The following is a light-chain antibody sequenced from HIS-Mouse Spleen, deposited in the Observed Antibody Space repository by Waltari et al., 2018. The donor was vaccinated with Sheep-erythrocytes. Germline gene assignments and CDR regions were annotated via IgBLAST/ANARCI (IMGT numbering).Light chain of an antibody. CDR2: AAS. CDR1: QGISSY. Sequence: AIRMTQSPSSLSASTGDRVTINCRASQGISSYLAWYQQKPGKAPKLLIYAASTLQSGVPSRFSGSGSGTDFTLTIRCLQSEDFATYYCQQYYSYPYTFGQGTKLEIK. CDR3: QQYYSYPYT. J-gene: IGKJ2*01. V-gene: IGKV1-8*01.